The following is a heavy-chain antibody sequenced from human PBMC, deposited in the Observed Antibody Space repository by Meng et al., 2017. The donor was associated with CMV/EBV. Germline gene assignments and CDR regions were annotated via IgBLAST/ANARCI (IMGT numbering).Heavy chain of an antibody. D-gene: IGHD6-6*01. Sequence: GSLRLSCTVSGGSVSSGSYYWSWIRQPPGKGLEWIGYIYYSGSTNYNHSLKSRVTISVDTSKNQFSLKLSSVTAADTAVYYCAREVIEARHTSYYYYYGMDVWGQGTTVTVSS. CDR1: GGSVSSGSYY. J-gene: IGHJ6*02. V-gene: IGHV4-61*01. CDR2: IYYSGST. CDR3: AREVIEARHTSYYYYYGMDV.